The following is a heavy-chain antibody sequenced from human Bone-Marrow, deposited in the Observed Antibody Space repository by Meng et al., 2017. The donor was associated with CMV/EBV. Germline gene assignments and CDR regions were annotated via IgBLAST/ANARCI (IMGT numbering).Heavy chain of an antibody. CDR2: VPDSGSTV. D-gene: IGHD6-13*01. V-gene: IGHV3-11*01. Sequence: GESLKISCAASGFTFIDYYMIWIRQAPGKGLEWVSYVPDSGSTVYYADSVKGRFTISRDNAKNSLYLQMNSLRAEDTAVYYCARIARLSWYFDLWGRGTLVTASS. CDR3: ARIARLSWYFDL. CDR1: GFTFIDYY. J-gene: IGHJ2*01.